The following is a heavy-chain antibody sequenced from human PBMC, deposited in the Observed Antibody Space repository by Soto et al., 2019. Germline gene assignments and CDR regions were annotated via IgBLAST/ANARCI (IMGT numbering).Heavy chain of an antibody. CDR1: GDTFSRFT. J-gene: IGHJ4*02. D-gene: IGHD3-10*01. CDR2: IIPMLGMT. CDR3: ATSYGSGSAPFDS. V-gene: IGHV1-69*02. Sequence: QVQLVQSGAEVTKPGSSVTVSCTASGDTFSRFTLSWVRQATGQGLEWLGRIIPMLGMTNSAMKFQGRGTITADKSTNNVYMHLNSLRSDDTAVYYCATSYGSGSAPFDSWGQGTLVTVSS.